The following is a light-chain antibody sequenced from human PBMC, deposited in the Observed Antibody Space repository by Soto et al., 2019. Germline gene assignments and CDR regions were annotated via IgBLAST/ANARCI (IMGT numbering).Light chain of an antibody. Sequence: SYELTQPPSVSVSPGQTASITCSGDKLGDKYACWYQQKPGQSPVLVIYQDSKRPSGIPERFSRSNSGNTATLTISGTQAMDEADYYCQAWDSSTYVFGTGTKLTVL. J-gene: IGLJ1*01. CDR1: KLGDKY. CDR3: QAWDSSTYV. CDR2: QDS. V-gene: IGLV3-1*01.